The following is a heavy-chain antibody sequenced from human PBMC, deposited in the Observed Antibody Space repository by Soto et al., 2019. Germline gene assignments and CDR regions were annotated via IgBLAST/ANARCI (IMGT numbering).Heavy chain of an antibody. V-gene: IGHV4-34*01. CDR2: INHSGST. Sequence: QVQLQQWGAGLLKPSETLSLTCAVYGGSFSGYYWSWIRQPPGKGLEWIGEINHSGSTNYNPSLKSRVTISVDTSKNQFSLKLSSVTAADTAVYYCARGYCSGGSCYPGYYFDYWCQGTLVTVSS. CDR3: ARGYCSGGSCYPGYYFDY. CDR1: GGSFSGYY. D-gene: IGHD2-15*01. J-gene: IGHJ4*02.